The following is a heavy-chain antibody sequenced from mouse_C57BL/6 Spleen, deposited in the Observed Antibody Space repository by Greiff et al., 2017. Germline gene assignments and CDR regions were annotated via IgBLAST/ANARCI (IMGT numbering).Heavy chain of an antibody. CDR2: IYPGDGDT. CDR3: AREDYAMDY. J-gene: IGHJ4*01. CDR1: GYAFSSSW. Sequence: VQVVESGPELVKPGASVKISCKASGYAFSSSWMNWVKQRPGKGLEWIGRIYPGDGDTNYNGKFKGKATLTADKSSSTAYMQLSSLTSEDSAVYFCAREDYAMDYWGQGTSVTVSS. V-gene: IGHV1-82*01.